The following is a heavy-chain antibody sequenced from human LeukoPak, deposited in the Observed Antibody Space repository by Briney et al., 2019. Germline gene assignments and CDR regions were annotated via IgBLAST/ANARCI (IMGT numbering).Heavy chain of an antibody. CDR3: ARGALYYYDSSGFGNWFDS. J-gene: IGHJ5*01. D-gene: IGHD3-22*01. Sequence: ASVKDSCKASGYTFSDYYLHWVREAPGQGLEWMGWINPKSGGTKYAQKFQGRVTMTRDTSISTAYMELTRLTSDDSATYYCARGALYYYDSSGFGNWFDSWGQGTLVTVSS. CDR2: INPKSGGT. CDR1: GYTFSDYY. V-gene: IGHV1-2*02.